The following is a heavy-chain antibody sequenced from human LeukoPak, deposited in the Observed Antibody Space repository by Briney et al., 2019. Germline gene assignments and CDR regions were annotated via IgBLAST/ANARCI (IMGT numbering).Heavy chain of an antibody. CDR1: GFTFDDYG. Sequence: GGSLRLSCAASGFTFDDYGMSWVRQAPGKGLEWVSAISGSGGSTYYADSVKGRFTISRDNSKNTLYLQMNSLRAEDTAVYYCAKSSSSHYYYYYYMDVWGKGTTVTVSS. V-gene: IGHV3-23*01. CDR3: AKSSSSHYYYYYYMDV. J-gene: IGHJ6*03. CDR2: ISGSGGST. D-gene: IGHD6-6*01.